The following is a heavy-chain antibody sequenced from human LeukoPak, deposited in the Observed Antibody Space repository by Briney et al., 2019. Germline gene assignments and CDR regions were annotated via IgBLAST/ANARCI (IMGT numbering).Heavy chain of an antibody. CDR3: AKDLGFLDNQFDY. J-gene: IGHJ4*02. Sequence: GGSLEFPCASSGLPFSSLPMSWFGQPQGRGVGWASAISGTGGSSYYVDSVKARLTISRDNSKNTLYLQMNSLRAEDTAVYYCAKDLGFLDNQFDYWGQGTLVTVSS. CDR1: GLPFSSLP. CDR2: ISGTGGSS. V-gene: IGHV3-23*01. D-gene: IGHD3/OR15-3a*01.